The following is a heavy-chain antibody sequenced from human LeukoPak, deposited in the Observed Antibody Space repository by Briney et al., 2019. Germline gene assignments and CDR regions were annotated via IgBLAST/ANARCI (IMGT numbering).Heavy chain of an antibody. D-gene: IGHD4-17*01. J-gene: IGHJ4*02. CDR2: ISSGGSTI. V-gene: IGHV3-48*02. Sequence: GGSLRLSCAASGFTFSSYNMNWVRQAPGKGLEWVSYISSGGSTISYADSVKGRFTISRDNAKNSLYLQMNSLRDEDTAVYYCASRSSPQVYGDYVFDYWGQGTLVTVSS. CDR3: ASRSSPQVYGDYVFDY. CDR1: GFTFSSYN.